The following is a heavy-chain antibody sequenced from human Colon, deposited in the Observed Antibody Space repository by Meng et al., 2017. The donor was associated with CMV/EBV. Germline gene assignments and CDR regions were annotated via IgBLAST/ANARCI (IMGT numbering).Heavy chain of an antibody. CDR3: ATGKAVAGKSYYYYGMGL. CDR1: GDSVSSNSAA. CDR2: TYYRSKWYN. V-gene: IGHV6-1*01. J-gene: IGHJ6*02. D-gene: IGHD6-19*01. Sequence: SETLSLTCAISGDSVSSNSAAWNWIRQSPSRGLEWLGRTYYRSKWYNDYAVSVKSRITINPDTSKNQFSLQLNSVTPEDTAVYYCATGKAVAGKSYYYYGMGLWGQGTTVTVSS.